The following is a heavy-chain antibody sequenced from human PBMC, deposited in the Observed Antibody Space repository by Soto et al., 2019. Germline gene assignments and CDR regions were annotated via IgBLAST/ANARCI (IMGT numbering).Heavy chain of an antibody. Sequence: GGSLRLSCTASGFIFNNYAMSWVRQAPGKGLEWVSGISGSGDKTYYADSVTGRFIISRGNSESTLFLQMNSLRAEDTALYYCAKDRAHSTLLPPSVDSWGQGTLVTVSS. D-gene: IGHD2-2*01. CDR1: GFIFNNYA. J-gene: IGHJ5*01. V-gene: IGHV3-23*01. CDR3: AKDRAHSTLLPPSVDS. CDR2: ISGSGDKT.